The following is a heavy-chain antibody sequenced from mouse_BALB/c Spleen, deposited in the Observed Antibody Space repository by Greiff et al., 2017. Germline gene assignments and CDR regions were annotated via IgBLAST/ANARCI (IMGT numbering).Heavy chain of an antibody. CDR1: GFTFSDYY. CDR2: ISDGGSYT. CDR3: ARCYDYDDAWFAY. V-gene: IGHV5-4*02. Sequence: EVQRVESGGGLVKPGGSLKLSCAASGFTFSDYYMYWVRQTPEKRLEWVATISDGGSYTYYPDSVKGRFTISRDNAKNNLYLQMSSLKSEDTAMYYCARCYDYDDAWFAYWGQGTLVTVSA. J-gene: IGHJ3*01. D-gene: IGHD2-4*01.